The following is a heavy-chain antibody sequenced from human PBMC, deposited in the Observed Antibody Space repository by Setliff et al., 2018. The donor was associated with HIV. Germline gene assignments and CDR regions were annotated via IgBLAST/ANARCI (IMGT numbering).Heavy chain of an antibody. Sequence: SEPLSLTCTVSGGSISSHFWSWIRQPPGKGLEWIGTVSYSGSTNYNPSLKSRVTISVDTSENQFSLKLSSVTAADTAVYYCARRLGATVFYYFDYWGQGTLVTVSS. V-gene: IGHV4-59*11. CDR2: VSYSGST. D-gene: IGHD3-16*01. J-gene: IGHJ4*02. CDR3: ARRLGATVFYYFDY. CDR1: GGSISSHF.